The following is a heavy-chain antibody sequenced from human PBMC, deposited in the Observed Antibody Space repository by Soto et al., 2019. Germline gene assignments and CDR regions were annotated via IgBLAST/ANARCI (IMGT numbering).Heavy chain of an antibody. D-gene: IGHD3-22*01. CDR2: ISSSSSYI. Sequence: EVQLVESGGGLVKPGGSLRLSCAASGFTFSSYSMNWVRQAPGKGLEWVSSISSSSSYIYYADSVKGRFTISRDNAKNSLYLQMNSLRAEDTAVYYCARDFVYYDSSGYRWGQGTLVTVSS. CDR3: ARDFVYYDSSGYR. CDR1: GFTFSSYS. J-gene: IGHJ4*02. V-gene: IGHV3-21*01.